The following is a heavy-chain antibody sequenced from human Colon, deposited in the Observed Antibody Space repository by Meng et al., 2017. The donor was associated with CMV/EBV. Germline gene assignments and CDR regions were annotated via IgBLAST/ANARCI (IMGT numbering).Heavy chain of an antibody. D-gene: IGHD3-9*01. CDR3: AKEFPSLKLVPYHYYAMDV. Sequence: GGSLRLSCAASGFIFRKFAMAWVRQAPGKGLEWVSALTGSGYNTLYADSVKGRFTISRDNSGNTLYLQMNSLRAEDTAVYYCAKEFPSLKLVPYHYYAMDVWGQGTTVTVSS. V-gene: IGHV3-23*01. J-gene: IGHJ6*02. CDR1: GFIFRKFA. CDR2: LTGSGYNT.